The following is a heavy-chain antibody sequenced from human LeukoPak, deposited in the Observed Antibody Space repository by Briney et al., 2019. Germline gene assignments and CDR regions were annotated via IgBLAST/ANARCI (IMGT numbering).Heavy chain of an antibody. CDR1: GFTFSIYT. CDR2: ISANSGTI. CDR3: VRDLTIVGVAQVHH. V-gene: IGHV3-48*01. Sequence: GGSLRLSCAASGFTFSIYTMNWVRQAPGKGLEWISYISANSGTIWYADSVKGRFSISRDNAKNSLFLHMNSLRAEDTAVYYCVRDLTIVGVAQVHHWGQGTLVTVSS. J-gene: IGHJ5*02. D-gene: IGHD1-26*01.